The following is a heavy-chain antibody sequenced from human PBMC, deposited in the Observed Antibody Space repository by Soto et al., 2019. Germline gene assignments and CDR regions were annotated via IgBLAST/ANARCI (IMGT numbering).Heavy chain of an antibody. Sequence: QVQLVQSGAEVKKPGASVKVSCKASGYTFTGYYMHWVRQAPGQGLEWMGWINPNSGGTNYAQKFQGWVTMTRDTSISTAYMELSRLRSDGTAVYYCARDPGYQPYYFDYWGQGTLVTVSS. CDR3: ARDPGYQPYYFDY. D-gene: IGHD2-2*01. CDR1: GYTFTGYY. CDR2: INPNSGGT. V-gene: IGHV1-2*04. J-gene: IGHJ4*02.